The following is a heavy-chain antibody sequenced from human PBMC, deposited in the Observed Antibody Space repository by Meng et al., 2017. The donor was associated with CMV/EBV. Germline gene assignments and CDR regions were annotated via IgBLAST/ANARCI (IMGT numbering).Heavy chain of an antibody. J-gene: IGHJ4*02. CDR2: ISWNSVSI. V-gene: IGHV3-9*01. Sequence: SLKISCTASGFTFDYHALHWVRQAAGKGLEWVASISWNSVSIGYADSVKGRFIISRDDAKSSLYLQMNSLRTEDTAMYFCAKLQGSKDYWGQGTLVTVSS. CDR3: AKLQGSKDY. CDR1: GFTFDYHA.